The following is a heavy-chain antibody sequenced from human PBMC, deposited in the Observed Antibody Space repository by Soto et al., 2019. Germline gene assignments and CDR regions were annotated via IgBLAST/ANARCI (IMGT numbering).Heavy chain of an antibody. CDR3: ARSHSSGWYKDY. CDR1: GGTFSSYA. CDR2: IIPIFGTA. D-gene: IGHD6-19*01. Sequence: SVKVSCKASGGTFSSYAISWVRQAPGQGLEWMGGIIPIFGTANYAQKFQGRVTITADESTSTAYMELSSLRSEDTAVYYCARSHSSGWYKDYWGQGTLVTVSS. V-gene: IGHV1-69*13. J-gene: IGHJ4*02.